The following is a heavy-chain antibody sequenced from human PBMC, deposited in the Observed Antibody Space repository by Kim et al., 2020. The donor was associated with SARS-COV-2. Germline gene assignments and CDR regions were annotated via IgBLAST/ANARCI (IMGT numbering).Heavy chain of an antibody. V-gene: IGHV1-2*02. D-gene: IGHD2-2*01. CDR3: ARRSQLLDYYYMDV. J-gene: IGHJ6*03. Sequence: ASVKVSCKASGYTFTGYYMHWVRQAPGQGLEWMGWINPNSGGTNYAQKFQGRVTMTRDTSISTAYMELSRLRSDDTAVYYCARRSQLLDYYYMDVWGKGTTVTVSS. CDR2: INPNSGGT. CDR1: GYTFTGYY.